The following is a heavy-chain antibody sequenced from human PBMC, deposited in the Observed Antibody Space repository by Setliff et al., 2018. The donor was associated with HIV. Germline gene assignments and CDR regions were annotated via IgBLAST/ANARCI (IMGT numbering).Heavy chain of an antibody. CDR3: ARSAGMVGATFDY. J-gene: IGHJ4*01. CDR2: IYTTGST. D-gene: IGHD1-26*01. V-gene: IGHV4-61*09. Sequence: SETLSLTCTVSGGSISSGSYYWSWIRQSAGKGLEWIGHIYTTGSTNYNPSLKSRVTISVDTSKDQFSLRLSSATGADTGVYYCARSAGMVGATFDYWGQGTRVTVSS. CDR1: GGSISSGSYY.